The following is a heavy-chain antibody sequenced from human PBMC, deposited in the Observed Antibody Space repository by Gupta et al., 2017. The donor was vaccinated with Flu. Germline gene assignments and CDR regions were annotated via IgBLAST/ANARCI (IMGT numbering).Heavy chain of an antibody. V-gene: IGHV4-39*01. CDR2: IYYSGST. J-gene: IGHJ4*02. Sequence: WIRQPPGKGLEWIGSIYYSGSTYYNPSLKSRVTISVDTSKNQFSLKLSSVTAADTAVYYCASVGTYYDFWSGYNTGPVDYWGQGTLVTVSS. CDR3: ASVGTYYDFWSGYNTGPVDY. D-gene: IGHD3-3*01.